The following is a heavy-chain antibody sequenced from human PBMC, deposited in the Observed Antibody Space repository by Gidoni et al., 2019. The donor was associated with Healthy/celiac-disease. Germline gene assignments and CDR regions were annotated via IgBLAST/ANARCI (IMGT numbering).Heavy chain of an antibody. CDR1: GFTFSSYS. D-gene: IGHD4-17*01. Sequence: EVQLVESGGGLVKPGGSLRLSCAASGFTFSSYSRDWVRQAPGQGLEWVSSISSSSSYIYYADAVKGRFTISRDNAKNSLYLQMNSLRAEDTAVYYCARDLANHDYGDQSDGYCGQGTLVTVSS. CDR3: ARDLANHDYGDQSDGY. CDR2: ISSSSSYI. J-gene: IGHJ4*02. V-gene: IGHV3-21*01.